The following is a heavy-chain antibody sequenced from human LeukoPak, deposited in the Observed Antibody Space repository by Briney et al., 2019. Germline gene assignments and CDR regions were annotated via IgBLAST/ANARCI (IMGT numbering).Heavy chain of an antibody. V-gene: IGHV3-20*04. CDR1: GFTFDDYG. J-gene: IGHJ4*02. CDR2: IKWNGGST. CDR3: ARDRHCSSTSCYNDY. D-gene: IGHD2-2*02. Sequence: GGSLSLSCAASGFTFDDYGMSWVRQAPGKGLEWVSGIKWNGGSTGYADSVKGRFTISRDNAKNSLYLQMNSQRAEDTALYYCARDRHCSSTSCYNDYWGQGTLVTVSS.